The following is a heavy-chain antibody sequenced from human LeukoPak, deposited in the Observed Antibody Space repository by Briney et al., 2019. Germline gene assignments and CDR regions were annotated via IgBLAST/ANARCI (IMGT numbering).Heavy chain of an antibody. CDR1: GFTVSSNY. J-gene: IGHJ4*02. D-gene: IGHD5-18*01. CDR3: ARAGDTAMVKYYFDY. V-gene: IGHV3-20*04. CDR2: INWNGGST. Sequence: AGGSLRLSCAASGFTVSSNYMSWVRQAPGKGLEWVSGINWNGGSTGYADSVKGRFAISRDNAKNSLYLQMNSLRAEDTALYYCARAGDTAMVKYYFDYWGQGTLVTVSS.